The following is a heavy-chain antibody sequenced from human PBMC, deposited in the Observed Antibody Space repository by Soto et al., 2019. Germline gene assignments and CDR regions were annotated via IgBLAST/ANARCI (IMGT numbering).Heavy chain of an antibody. D-gene: IGHD3-22*01. CDR2: IYYSGST. V-gene: IGHV4-59*01. J-gene: IGHJ4*02. CDR3: ARVGPTSRYYYDSSGPFDY. CDR1: GGSISSYY. Sequence: SETLSLTCTVSGGSISSYYWSWIRQPPGKGLEWIGYIYYSGSTNYNPSLKSRVTISVDTSKNQFSLKLSYVTAADTAVYYCARVGPTSRYYYDSSGPFDYWGQGTQVTVSS.